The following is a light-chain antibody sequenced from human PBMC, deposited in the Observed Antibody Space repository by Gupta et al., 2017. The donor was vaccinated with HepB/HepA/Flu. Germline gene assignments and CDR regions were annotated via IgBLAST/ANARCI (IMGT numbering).Light chain of an antibody. CDR2: DVS. V-gene: IGLV2-14*01. CDR3: SSYTSSSSLEGV. J-gene: IGLJ1*01. CDR1: SSDVGGYKF. Sequence: QSALTQPASVSGSPGQSITISCTGTSSDVGGYKFVSWYQQHPGKAPKLMIYDVSNRPSGVANRFSGSKSGNTASLTISGLQVEDEADYYCSSYTSSSSLEGVFGTGTKVTVL.